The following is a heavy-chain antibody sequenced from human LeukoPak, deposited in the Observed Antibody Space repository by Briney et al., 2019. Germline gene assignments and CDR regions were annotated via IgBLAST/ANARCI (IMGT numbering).Heavy chain of an antibody. V-gene: IGHV3-48*03. CDR3: ARGLRYYDSSGYPESFRP. D-gene: IGHD3-22*01. Sequence: GGSLRLSCAASGFPFSSFEMNSVRQAPGKGVEWGSYISSSGSTISYAHSVKDRFTIPRDDAKNSLYLQMNSLRAEDTAVYYCARGLRYYDSSGYPESFRPWGQGTLGTVSS. CDR2: ISSSGSTI. CDR1: GFPFSSFE. J-gene: IGHJ1*01.